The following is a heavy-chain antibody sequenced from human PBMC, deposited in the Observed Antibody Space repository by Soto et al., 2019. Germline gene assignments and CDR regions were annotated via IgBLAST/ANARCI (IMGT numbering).Heavy chain of an antibody. D-gene: IGHD3-16*02. Sequence: GGSLRLSCSTSGFTFSDSYIDWVRQAPGKGLEWVGRTKNKAASYATEYAASVKGRFSISRDHSQNSLYLQMNSLKIDDTAVYYCTRDIDSPGYWGQGTLVTVSS. J-gene: IGHJ4*02. CDR3: TRDIDSPGY. V-gene: IGHV3-72*01. CDR1: GFTFSDSY. CDR2: TKNKAASYAT.